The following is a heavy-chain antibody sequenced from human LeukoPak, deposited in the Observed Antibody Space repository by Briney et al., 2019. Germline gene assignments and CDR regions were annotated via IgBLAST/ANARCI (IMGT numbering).Heavy chain of an antibody. Sequence: ATVKVSCKASGYTFTSYDINWVRQATGQGPEWMGWMSPNSGNTGYAQKFQGRVTMTRSTSMSTAYMELSSLRSEDTAVYYCARGPPNWGYDYWGQGTLVTVSS. J-gene: IGHJ4*02. V-gene: IGHV1-8*01. CDR3: ARGPPNWGYDY. CDR2: MSPNSGNT. D-gene: IGHD7-27*01. CDR1: GYTFTSYD.